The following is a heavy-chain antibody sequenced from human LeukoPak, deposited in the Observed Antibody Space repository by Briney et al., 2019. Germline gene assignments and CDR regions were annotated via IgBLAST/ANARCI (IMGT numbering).Heavy chain of an antibody. J-gene: IGHJ6*03. CDR2: IRYDGSNK. Sequence: GGSLRLSCAASGFTFISHGMHWVRQAPGKGLEWVAFIRYDGSNKYYADSVKGRFTISRDNSKNTLYLQMKSLRAEDTAVYYCAKGGGYEAQYYYYYLDVWGKGTTATISS. V-gene: IGHV3-30*02. D-gene: IGHD5-12*01. CDR3: AKGGGYEAQYYYYYLDV. CDR1: GFTFISHG.